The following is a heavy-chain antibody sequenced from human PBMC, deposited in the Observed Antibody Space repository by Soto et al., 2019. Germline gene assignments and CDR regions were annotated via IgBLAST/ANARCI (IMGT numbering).Heavy chain of an antibody. CDR3: VRNYGQVDF. CDR2: IYHRGTT. J-gene: IGHJ4*02. Sequence: PSETLSLTCAVSGVSISSSNCWSWVRQPPGKGLEWIGEIYHRGTTNYNPSLKSRVTISVDKSNNQFSLGLTSVTAADTAVYYCVRNYGQVDFWGRGTLVTVSS. CDR1: GVSISSSNC. V-gene: IGHV4-4*02. D-gene: IGHD1-7*01.